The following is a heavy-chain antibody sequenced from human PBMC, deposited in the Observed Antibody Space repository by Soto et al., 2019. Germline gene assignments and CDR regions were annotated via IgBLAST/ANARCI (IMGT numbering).Heavy chain of an antibody. CDR1: GFTFSSYA. V-gene: IGHV3-30-3*01. CDR3: ARANEGRVVVPAAESGVDA. D-gene: IGHD2-2*01. CDR2: ISYDGSNK. J-gene: IGHJ6*02. Sequence: GGSLILSCAASGFTFSSYAMHWVRQAPGKGLEWVAVISYDGSNKYYADSVKGRFTISRDNSKNTLYLQMNSLRAEDTAVYYCARANEGRVVVPAAESGVDAWGQGTTVTV.